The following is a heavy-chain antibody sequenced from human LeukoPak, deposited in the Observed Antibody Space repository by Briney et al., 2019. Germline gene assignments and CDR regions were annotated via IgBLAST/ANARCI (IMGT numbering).Heavy chain of an antibody. Sequence: SVKVSCKASGGTFSSYAISWVRQAPGQGLEWMGGIIPIFGTANYAQKFQGRVTITADKSTSTAYMELSSLRSEDTAVYYCARDGHRRYYYDSSGREDAFDIWGQGTMVTVSS. CDR3: ARDGHRRYYYDSSGREDAFDI. V-gene: IGHV1-69*06. J-gene: IGHJ3*02. CDR1: GGTFSSYA. D-gene: IGHD3-22*01. CDR2: IIPIFGTA.